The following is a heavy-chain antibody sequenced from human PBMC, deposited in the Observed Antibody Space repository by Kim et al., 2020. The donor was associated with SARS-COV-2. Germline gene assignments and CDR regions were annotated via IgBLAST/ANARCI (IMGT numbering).Heavy chain of an antibody. V-gene: IGHV1-69*02. CDR1: GGTFSSYT. CDR3: AGRGGNPGYAFDI. CDR2: IIPILGIA. J-gene: IGHJ3*02. Sequence: SVKVSCKASGGTFSSYTISWVRQAPGKGLEWMGRIIPILGIANDAQKFQGRVTITADKSTSTATMELSSLRSEDPAGYNCAGRGGNPGYAFDIWGQGTMVTVSS. D-gene: IGHD2-15*01.